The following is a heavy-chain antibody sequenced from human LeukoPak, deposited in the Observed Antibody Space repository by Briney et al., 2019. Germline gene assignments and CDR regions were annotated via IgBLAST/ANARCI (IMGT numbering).Heavy chain of an antibody. CDR3: ARGGGYYFDF. V-gene: IGHV3-11*06. Sequence: GGSLRLSCAPSGFTFSDYYMSWIRQAPGKGLEWLSYISHSSGHTNYADSVKGRFTISRDNAENSLYLQMNSLRAEDTAVYYCARGGGYYFDFWGQGTLVTVSS. J-gene: IGHJ4*02. CDR1: GFTFSDYY. CDR2: ISHSSGHT. D-gene: IGHD3-16*01.